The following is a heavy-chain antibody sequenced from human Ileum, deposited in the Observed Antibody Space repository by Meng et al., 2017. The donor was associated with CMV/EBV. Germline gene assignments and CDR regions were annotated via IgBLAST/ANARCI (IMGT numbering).Heavy chain of an antibody. V-gene: IGHV3-23*01. CDR2: RSGGGSEQ. J-gene: IGHJ4*02. CDR1: GLACRCSA. CDR3: VKGGVGASRPYHFDY. D-gene: IGHD1-26*01. Sequence: SGLACRCSALGGDRQNPGKGLEGVSVRSGGGSEQKNAASGKGRFTISRDEHKKTLYQKMNSLRVEDTAVYYCVKGGVGASRPYHFDYWGKGTVVTVSS.